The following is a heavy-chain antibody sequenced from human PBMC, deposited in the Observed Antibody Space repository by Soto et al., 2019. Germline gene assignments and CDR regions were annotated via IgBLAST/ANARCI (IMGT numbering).Heavy chain of an antibody. CDR3: ARDMGNYYDSSGYNWFDP. CDR1: GYKFIGFY. CDR2: IIPIFGTA. V-gene: IGHV1-69*13. J-gene: IGHJ5*02. Sequence: SVKVSCKTFGYKFIGFYLHWVRQAPGQGLEWMGGIIPIFGTANYAQKFQDRVTITADESTSKAYMELSSLRSEDTAVYYCARDMGNYYDSSGYNWFDPWGQGTLVTVSS. D-gene: IGHD3-22*01.